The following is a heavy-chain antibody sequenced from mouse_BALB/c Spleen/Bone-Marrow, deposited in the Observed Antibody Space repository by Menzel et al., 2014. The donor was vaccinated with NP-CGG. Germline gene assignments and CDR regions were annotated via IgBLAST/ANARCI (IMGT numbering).Heavy chain of an antibody. CDR2: IWAGEST. V-gene: IGHV2-9*02. D-gene: IGHD2-10*01. Sequence: QVQLKESGPGLVAPSQSLSITCTVSGFSLTSYGVHWVRQPPGKGLEWLGIIWAGESTNYNSALMSRLSISKDNSKSQVFLKMNSLQTDDTAMYFCAIAYFGNYNYYFDYWGQGTTLTVSS. CDR3: AIAYFGNYNYYFDY. J-gene: IGHJ2*01. CDR1: GFSLTSYG.